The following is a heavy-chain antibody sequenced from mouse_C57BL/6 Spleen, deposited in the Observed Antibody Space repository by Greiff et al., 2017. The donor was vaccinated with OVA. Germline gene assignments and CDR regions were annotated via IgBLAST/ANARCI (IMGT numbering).Heavy chain of an antibody. CDR1: GYSITSGYY. CDR3: ARALRGYFDV. V-gene: IGHV3-6*01. Sequence: EVKLVESGPGLVKPSQSLSLTCSVTGYSITSGYYWNWIRQFPGNKLEWMGYISYDGSNNYNPSLKNRISITRDTSKNQFFLKLNSVTTEDTATYYCARALRGYFDVWGTGTTVTVSS. CDR2: ISYDGSN. D-gene: IGHD1-1*01. J-gene: IGHJ1*03.